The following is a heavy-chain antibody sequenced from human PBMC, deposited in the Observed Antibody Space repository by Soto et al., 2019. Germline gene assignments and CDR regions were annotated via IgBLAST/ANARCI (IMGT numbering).Heavy chain of an antibody. CDR1: GFTFSTFA. CDR3: ATQDFRGTTGTT. CDR2: ISAGSDRT. V-gene: IGHV3-23*01. Sequence: GALRLSCAASGFTFSTFAMGWVRQAPGRGLEWLSLISAGSDRTYYANSVKGRFTVSRDNSKNTLYLQMNSLRVEDTAVYYCATQDFRGTTGTTWGQGTLVTVS. D-gene: IGHD1-1*01. J-gene: IGHJ4*02.